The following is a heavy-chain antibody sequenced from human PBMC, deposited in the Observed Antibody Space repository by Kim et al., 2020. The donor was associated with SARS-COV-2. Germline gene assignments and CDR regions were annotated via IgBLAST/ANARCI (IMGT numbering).Heavy chain of an antibody. V-gene: IGHV4-34*01. CDR3: ARRITIFGVVISPPGWFDP. D-gene: IGHD3-3*01. J-gene: IGHJ5*02. Sequence: RRVTLSVDTSKNQFSLKLSSVTAADTAVYYCARRITIFGVVISPPGWFDPWGQGTLVTVSS.